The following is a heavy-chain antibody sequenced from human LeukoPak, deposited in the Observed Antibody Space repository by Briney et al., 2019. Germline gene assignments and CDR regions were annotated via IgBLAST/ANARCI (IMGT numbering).Heavy chain of an antibody. V-gene: IGHV3-74*03. D-gene: IGHD3-22*01. CDR3: ARGSEIVVVITTKDDAFDI. Sequence: GGSLRLSCAASGFTFSRYWMHWVRQAPGKGLMWVSRISPDGSTTLYADSVKGRFTISRDNAKNSLYLQMNSLRAEDTAVYYCARGSEIVVVITTKDDAFDIWGQGTMVTVSS. J-gene: IGHJ3*02. CDR1: GFTFSRYW. CDR2: ISPDGSTT.